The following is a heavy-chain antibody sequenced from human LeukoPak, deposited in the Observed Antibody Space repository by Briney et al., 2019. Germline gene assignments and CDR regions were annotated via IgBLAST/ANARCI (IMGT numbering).Heavy chain of an antibody. CDR3: TTTPGYSSGWYDVDY. CDR1: GFTFSNAW. CDR2: IKSKTDGGTT. J-gene: IGHJ4*02. Sequence: GGSLRLSCAASGFTFSNAWMSWVRQAPAKGLEWVGRIKSKTDGGTTDYAAPAKGRFTISRDDSKNTLYLQMNSLQTEDTAVYYCTTTPGYSSGWYDVDYWGQGTLVTVSS. D-gene: IGHD6-19*01. V-gene: IGHV3-15*01.